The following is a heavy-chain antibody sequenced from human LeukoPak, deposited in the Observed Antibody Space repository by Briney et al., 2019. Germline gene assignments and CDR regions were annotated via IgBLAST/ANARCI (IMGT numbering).Heavy chain of an antibody. CDR1: GGSIHTYY. CDR3: ARVNRAVAAALDY. CDR2: IYHSGST. Sequence: SEILSLTCSVSGGSIHTYYWSWIRQSPGKGLEWIGYIYHSGSTNYNPSLKSRVTISVDTSKNQFFLKLSSVTAADTAVYYCARVNRAVAAALDYWGQGTLVTVSS. D-gene: IGHD6-13*01. V-gene: IGHV4-59*01. J-gene: IGHJ4*02.